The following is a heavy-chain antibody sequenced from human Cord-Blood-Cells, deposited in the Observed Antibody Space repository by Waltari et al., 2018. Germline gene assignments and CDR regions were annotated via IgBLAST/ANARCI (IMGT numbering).Heavy chain of an antibody. CDR3: ARVGYGSGSYYYYYYMDV. D-gene: IGHD3-10*01. Sequence: QVQLQQWGAGLLKPSETLSLTCAVSGGSFSGYYWSWIRQPPGRGLEWIGEINHSGSTNYNPSLKSRVTISVDTSKNQFSLKLSSVTAADTAVYYCARVGYGSGSYYYYYYMDVWGKGTTVTVSS. J-gene: IGHJ6*03. CDR2: INHSGST. V-gene: IGHV4-34*01. CDR1: GGSFSGYY.